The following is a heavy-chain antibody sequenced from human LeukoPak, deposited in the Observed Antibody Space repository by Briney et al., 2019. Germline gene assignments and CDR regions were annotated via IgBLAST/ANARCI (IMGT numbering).Heavy chain of an antibody. J-gene: IGHJ4*02. CDR2: ITVSSSTI. V-gene: IGHV3-48*04. D-gene: IGHD7-27*01. Sequence: GGSLRLSCAASGFTFSSYSMNWVRQAPGKGLEWVSYITVSSSTIYYADSVKGRFTISRDNAKNSLYLQMNSLRAEDTAVYYCARALCWGSDYWGQGTLVTVSS. CDR1: GFTFSSYS. CDR3: ARALCWGSDY.